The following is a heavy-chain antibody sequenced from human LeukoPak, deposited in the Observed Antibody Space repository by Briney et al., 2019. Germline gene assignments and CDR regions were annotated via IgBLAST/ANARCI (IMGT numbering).Heavy chain of an antibody. CDR2: IDYSGST. CDR3: ARAVAGLYYYYYYMDV. Sequence: SETLSLTRTVSGGSNSSSSYYWGWIRQPPGKGLEWLGSIDYSGSTYYNPSLKSRATISVDTPKNQFSLKLSSVTAADTAVYYCARAVAGLYYYYYYMDVWGKGTTVTVSS. V-gene: IGHV4-39*01. J-gene: IGHJ6*03. CDR1: GGSNSSSSYY. D-gene: IGHD6-19*01.